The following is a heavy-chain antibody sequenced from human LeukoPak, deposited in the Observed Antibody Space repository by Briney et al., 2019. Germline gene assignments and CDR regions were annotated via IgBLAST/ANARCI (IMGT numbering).Heavy chain of an antibody. CDR3: AREAIVGATTEYYFDY. CDR2: IYSGGST. Sequence: GGSLRLSCAASGFTVSSNYMSWVRQAPGKGLEWVSVIYSGGSTYYADSVKGRFTISRDNSKNTLYPQMNSLRAEDTAVYYCAREAIVGATTEYYFDYWGQGTLVTVSS. D-gene: IGHD1-26*01. V-gene: IGHV3-53*01. CDR1: GFTVSSNY. J-gene: IGHJ4*02.